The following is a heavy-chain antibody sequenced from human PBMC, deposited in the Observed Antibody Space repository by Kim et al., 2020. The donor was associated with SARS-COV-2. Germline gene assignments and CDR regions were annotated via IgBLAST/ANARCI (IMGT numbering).Heavy chain of an antibody. CDR3: TTGHYDILNPYYYYYYGMDV. CDR1: GFTFSNAW. Sequence: GGSLRLSCAASGFTFSNAWMSWVRQAPGKGLEWVGRIKSKTDGGTTDYAAPVKGRFTISRDDSKNTLYLQMNSLKTEDTAVYYCTTGHYDILNPYYYYYYGMDVWGQGTTVTVSS. J-gene: IGHJ6*02. CDR2: IKSKTDGGTT. V-gene: IGHV3-15*01. D-gene: IGHD3-9*01.